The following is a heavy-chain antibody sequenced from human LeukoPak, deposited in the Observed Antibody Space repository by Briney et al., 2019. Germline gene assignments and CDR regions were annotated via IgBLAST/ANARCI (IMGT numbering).Heavy chain of an antibody. V-gene: IGHV3-23*01. CDR3: ATNYYDSSRAASDY. CDR1: GITFSNYA. Sequence: GGSLRLSCAASGITFSNYAMNWVRRAPGKGLEWVSTISGSGGSAYYVDSVRGRFTISRDNSRNTLYLQMNSLRAEDTAVYYCATNYYDSSRAASDYWGQGTLVTVSS. J-gene: IGHJ4*02. D-gene: IGHD3-22*01. CDR2: ISGSGGSA.